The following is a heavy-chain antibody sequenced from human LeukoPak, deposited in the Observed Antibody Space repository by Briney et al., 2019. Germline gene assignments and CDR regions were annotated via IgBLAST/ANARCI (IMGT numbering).Heavy chain of an antibody. CDR3: AKVSGIVVVTAQRRNWFDP. CDR1: GFTFSSYA. D-gene: IGHD2-21*02. CDR2: ISGSGGST. V-gene: IGHV3-23*01. Sequence: GGSLRLSCAASGFTFSSYAMSWVRQAPGKGLEWVSAISGSGGSTYYADSVKDRFTISRDDSKNTLYLQMNSLRAEDTAVYYCAKVSGIVVVTAQRRNWFDPWGQGTLVTVSS. J-gene: IGHJ5*02.